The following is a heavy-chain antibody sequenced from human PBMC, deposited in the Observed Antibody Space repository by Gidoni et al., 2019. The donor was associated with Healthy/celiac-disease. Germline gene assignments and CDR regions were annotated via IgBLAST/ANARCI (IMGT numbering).Heavy chain of an antibody. CDR1: GYTFTGYY. J-gene: IGHJ5*02. CDR2: INPNSGGT. D-gene: IGHD1-1*01. V-gene: IGHV1-2*06. CDR3: ARDKNQLERRVGDWFDP. Sequence: QVQLVQSGAEVKKPGASVKVSCKASGYTFTGYYMHWVRQAPGQGLEWMGRINPNSGGTNYAQKFQGRVPMTRDTSISTAYMELSRLRSDDTAVYYCARDKNQLERRVGDWFDPWGQGTLVTVSS.